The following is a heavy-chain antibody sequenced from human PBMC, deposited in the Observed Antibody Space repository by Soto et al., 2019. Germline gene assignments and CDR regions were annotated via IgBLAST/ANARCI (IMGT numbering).Heavy chain of an antibody. D-gene: IGHD3-10*01. CDR1: GASITQYY. CDR3: AKEDGSPFGY. Sequence: SETLSLTCTVSGASITQYYWNWIRQSPGKGLEWIVSVSSTGSTVYNPSLTSRVTVSLDTSKNQFSLTLYLQMKTLRVDDTAVYCWAKEDGSPFGYWGQGTLVTVSS. CDR2: VSSTGST. J-gene: IGHJ4*02. V-gene: IGHV4-4*08.